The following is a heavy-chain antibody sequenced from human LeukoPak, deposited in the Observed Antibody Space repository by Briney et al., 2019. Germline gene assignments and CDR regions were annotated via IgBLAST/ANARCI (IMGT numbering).Heavy chain of an antibody. CDR3: AREVNDYVWGSYRYGYYYYYMDV. J-gene: IGHJ6*03. CDR1: GYSISSGYY. CDR2: IYHSGST. D-gene: IGHD3-16*02. Sequence: PSETLSLTCTVSGYSISSGYYWGWIRQPPGKGLEWIGSIYHSGSTYYNPSLKSRVTISVDTSKNQFSLKLSSVTAADTAVYYCAREVNDYVWGSYRYGYYYYYMDVWGKGTTVTVSS. V-gene: IGHV4-38-2*02.